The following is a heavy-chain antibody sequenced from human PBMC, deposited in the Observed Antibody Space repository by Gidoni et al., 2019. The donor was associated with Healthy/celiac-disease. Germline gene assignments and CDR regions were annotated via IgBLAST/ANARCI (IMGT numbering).Heavy chain of an antibody. CDR1: GYSFTSYW. D-gene: IGHD2-2*01. J-gene: IGHJ6*02. V-gene: IGHV5-10-1*03. CDR3: ARSDIVVVPAAMGYYYYGMDV. CDR2: IDPSDSYT. Sequence: EVQLVQSGAEVKKPGESLRISCKGSGYSFTSYWISWLRQMPGKGLEWMGRIDPSDSYTNYSPSFQGHVTISAGKSISTAYLQWSSLKASDTAMYYCARSDIVVVPAAMGYYYYGMDVWGQGTTVTVSS.